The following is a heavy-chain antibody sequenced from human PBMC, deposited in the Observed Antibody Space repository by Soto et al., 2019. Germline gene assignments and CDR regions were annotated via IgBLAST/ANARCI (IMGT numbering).Heavy chain of an antibody. Sequence: QLQLQESGSGLVKPSQTLSLTCAVSGGSISSGGYSWNWIRQPPGKGLEWIGYIYHSGGSLYSPALKSRVPISVDGSKNQFSLKLTSVTAADTAVYYCARDERHDYALRDWGQGTLVTVSS. J-gene: IGHJ4*02. CDR3: ARDERHDYALRD. D-gene: IGHD4-17*01. CDR2: IYHSGGS. V-gene: IGHV4-30-2*01. CDR1: GGSISSGGYS.